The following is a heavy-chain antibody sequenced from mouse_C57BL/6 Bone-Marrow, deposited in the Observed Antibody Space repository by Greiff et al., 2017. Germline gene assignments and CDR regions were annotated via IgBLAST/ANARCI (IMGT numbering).Heavy chain of an antibody. CDR3: TTTVVATVDY. V-gene: IGHV14-4*01. CDR1: GFNIKDDY. CDR2: IDPENGDT. J-gene: IGHJ2*01. D-gene: IGHD1-1*01. Sequence: DVQLQESGAELVRPGASVKLSCTASGFNIKDDYMHWVKQRPEQGLEWIGWIDPENGDTEYASKFQGKATITADTSSNTAYLQLSSLTSEDTAVYYCTTTVVATVDYWGQGTTRTVSS.